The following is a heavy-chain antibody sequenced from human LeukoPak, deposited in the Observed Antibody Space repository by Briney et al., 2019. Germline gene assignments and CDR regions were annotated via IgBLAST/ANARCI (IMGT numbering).Heavy chain of an antibody. CDR1: GDSISSYY. Sequence: KSSETLSLTCTVSGDSISSYYWSWIRQPPGKGLEWIGYIYFTGITNYNPSLRSRVTMSLDTSKNQFSRKLNSVTAADTAVYYCARSSGAFDYWGQGALVTVSS. CDR2: IYFTGIT. CDR3: ARSSGAFDY. V-gene: IGHV4-59*01. J-gene: IGHJ4*02.